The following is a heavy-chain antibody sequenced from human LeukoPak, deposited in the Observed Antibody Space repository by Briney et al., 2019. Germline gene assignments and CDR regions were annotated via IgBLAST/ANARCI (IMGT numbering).Heavy chain of an antibody. Sequence: PSETLSLTCAVSGGSISSRGYSWVWIRQPPGKGLECIGFINHGGNTYYNPSLKSRVTISLDRSKNQFSLTLNSVTAADTAVYYCARGLGVAKPTFDSWGLGTLVTVSS. CDR1: GGSISSRGYS. CDR2: INHGGNT. J-gene: IGHJ4*02. D-gene: IGHD5-12*01. V-gene: IGHV4-30-2*01. CDR3: ARGLGVAKPTFDS.